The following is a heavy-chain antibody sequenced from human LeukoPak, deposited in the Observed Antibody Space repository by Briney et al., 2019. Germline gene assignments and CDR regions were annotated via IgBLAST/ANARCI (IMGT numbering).Heavy chain of an antibody. CDR3: AKVRYSYDSGANFFNF. V-gene: IGHV3-30*02. Sequence: PGGSLRLSCAASGFTFSDYYMSWIRQAPGKGLEWVGFIRYEGNNKYYADSVKGRFSISRDNSKNTLYLQMNSLRAEDTAVYYCAKVRYSYDSGANFFNFWGQGTLVTVSS. CDR1: GFTFSDYY. CDR2: IRYEGNNK. J-gene: IGHJ4*02. D-gene: IGHD3-22*01.